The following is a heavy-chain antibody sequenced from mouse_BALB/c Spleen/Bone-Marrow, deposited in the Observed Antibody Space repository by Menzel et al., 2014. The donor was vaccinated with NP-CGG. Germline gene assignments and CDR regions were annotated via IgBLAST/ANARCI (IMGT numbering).Heavy chain of an antibody. CDR3: ARELGRRAMDY. Sequence: QVQLQQPGAELVRPGSSVPVSCKASGYAFTNYWIEWIKQGPGQGLEWIGVINPGSGGANYNEKFKGKATLTADKSSSTAYIQFSSLTSDDSAVYFCARELGRRAMDYWGQGTSVTVSS. V-gene: IGHV1-54*01. J-gene: IGHJ4*01. CDR2: INPGSGGA. D-gene: IGHD4-1*01. CDR1: GYAFTNYW.